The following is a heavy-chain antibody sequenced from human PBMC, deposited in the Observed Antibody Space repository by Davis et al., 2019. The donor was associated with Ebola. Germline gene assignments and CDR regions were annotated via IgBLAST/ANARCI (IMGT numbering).Heavy chain of an antibody. J-gene: IGHJ6*02. CDR2: IIPLFGTT. Sequence: AASVKVSCKASGGTFASYAFNWVRQAPGLGLEWMGFIIPLFGTTTYAQRFQGRVTITAEKSTSTVYMELRSLRSDDTAVYYCARDLGAYGALDVWGQGTTVTVSS. CDR1: GGTFASYA. D-gene: IGHD4/OR15-4a*01. CDR3: ARDLGAYGALDV. V-gene: IGHV1-69*06.